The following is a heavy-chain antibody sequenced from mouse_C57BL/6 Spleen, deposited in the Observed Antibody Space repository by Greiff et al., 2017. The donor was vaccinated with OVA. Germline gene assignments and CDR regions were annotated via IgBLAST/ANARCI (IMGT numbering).Heavy chain of an antibody. CDR2: LDPENGDT. V-gene: IGHV14-4*01. D-gene: IGHD4-1*01. Sequence: VQLQQSGAELVRPGASVKLSCTASGFNIKDDYMHWVKQRPEQGLEWIGWLDPENGDTEYASKFQGKATITADTSSNTAYLQLSSLTSEDTAVYYCTRGTGTWYFDVWGTGTTVTVSS. CDR3: TRGTGTWYFDV. CDR1: GFNIKDDY. J-gene: IGHJ1*03.